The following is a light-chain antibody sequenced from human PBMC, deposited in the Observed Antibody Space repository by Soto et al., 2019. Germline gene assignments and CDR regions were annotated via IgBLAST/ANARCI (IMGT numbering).Light chain of an antibody. CDR1: QTISSW. V-gene: IGKV1-5*03. J-gene: IGKJ1*01. CDR2: KAS. Sequence: EIQLTQSPSTLSASVGDRVTITCRASQTISSWLAWYQQKPGKAPKLLIYKASTLKSGVPSRFSGSGSGTEFTLTISSLKPDDFATYYCQHYNSYSEAFGQGTKVDIK. CDR3: QHYNSYSEA.